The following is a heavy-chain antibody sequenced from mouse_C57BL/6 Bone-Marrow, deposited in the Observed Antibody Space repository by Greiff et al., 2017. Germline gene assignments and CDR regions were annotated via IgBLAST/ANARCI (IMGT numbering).Heavy chain of an antibody. V-gene: IGHV1-81*01. CDR1: GYTFTSYG. CDR2: IYPRSGNT. J-gene: IGHJ2*01. Sequence: VQLQQSGAELARPGASVKLSCKASGYTFTSYGISWVKQRTGQGLEWIGEIYPRSGNTYYNEKFKGKATLTADKSSSTAYMELRSLTSEDSAVYFCAIYEYADGDYFDNWGQGTTLTVSS. D-gene: IGHD2-4*01. CDR3: AIYEYADGDYFDN.